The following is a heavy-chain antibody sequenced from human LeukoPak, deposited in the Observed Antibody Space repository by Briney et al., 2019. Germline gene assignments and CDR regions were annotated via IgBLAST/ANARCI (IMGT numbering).Heavy chain of an antibody. CDR1: GFTFSKNA. V-gene: IGHV3-23*01. CDR2: ISGGGRPT. CDR3: AKNSGYGSQYFFDY. D-gene: IGHD6-25*01. J-gene: IGHJ4*02. Sequence: PGGSLRLSCAASGFTFSKNAMSWVRQAPGEGLGWVSTISGGGRPTYYADSVKGRFTISRDNSKNTLYLQMNSLRDEDAAVYFCAKNSGYGSQYFFDYWGQGTLVTVSS.